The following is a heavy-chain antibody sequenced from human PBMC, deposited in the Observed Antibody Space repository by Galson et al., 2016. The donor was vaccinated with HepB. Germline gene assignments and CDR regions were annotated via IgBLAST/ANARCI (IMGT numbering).Heavy chain of an antibody. D-gene: IGHD6-19*01. Sequence: SVKVSCKASGYTFTNYYLHWVRQAPGQGLEWMGVIIPSGGGTSYAQRFQGRVNLTRDTPTNTVYMDLSSLRSEDTAVYYCARGGYYSSGWYDAFDIWGQGTMVTGSS. CDR1: GYTFTNYY. CDR3: ARGGYYSSGWYDAFDI. J-gene: IGHJ3*02. CDR2: IIPSGGGT. V-gene: IGHV1-46*01.